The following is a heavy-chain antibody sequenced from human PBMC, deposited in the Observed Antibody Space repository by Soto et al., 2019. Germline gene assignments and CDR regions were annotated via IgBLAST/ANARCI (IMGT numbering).Heavy chain of an antibody. Sequence: ASVKVTCKASGYTFTGYYMHWVRQAPGQGLEWMGWINPNSGGTNYAQKFQGWVTMTRDTSISTAYMELSRLRSDDTAVYYCARGEAARPYYYYYYGMDVWGQGTTVTVSS. V-gene: IGHV1-2*04. D-gene: IGHD6-6*01. CDR3: ARGEAARPYYYYYYGMDV. CDR1: GYTFTGYY. J-gene: IGHJ6*02. CDR2: INPNSGGT.